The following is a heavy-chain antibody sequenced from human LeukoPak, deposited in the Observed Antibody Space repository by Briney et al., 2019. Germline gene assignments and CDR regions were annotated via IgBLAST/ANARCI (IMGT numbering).Heavy chain of an antibody. J-gene: IGHJ3*02. V-gene: IGHV3-20*04. CDR2: INWNGGST. Sequence: SGGFLRLSCAASGFTFDDYGMSWVRQAPGKGLEWVSGINWNGGSTGYADSVKGRFTISRDNAKNSLYLQMNSLRAGDTALYYCASQESYSSSWYPDAFDIWGQGTMVTVSS. D-gene: IGHD6-13*01. CDR1: GFTFDDYG. CDR3: ASQESYSSSWYPDAFDI.